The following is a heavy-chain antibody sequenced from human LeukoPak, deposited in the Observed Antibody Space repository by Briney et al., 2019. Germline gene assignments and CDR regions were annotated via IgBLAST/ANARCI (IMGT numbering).Heavy chain of an antibody. CDR1: GYSFTSYW. V-gene: IGHV5-51*01. CDR2: IYPGDSDT. CDR3: ARLVRATVTTGYFDY. D-gene: IGHD4-17*01. Sequence: GESLQISCKNSGYSFTSYWIGWVRQMPGKGLEWMGIIYPGDSDTRYSPSFQGQVTISADKSISTAYLQWSSLKASDTAMYYCARLVRATVTTGYFDYWGQGTLVTVSS. J-gene: IGHJ4*02.